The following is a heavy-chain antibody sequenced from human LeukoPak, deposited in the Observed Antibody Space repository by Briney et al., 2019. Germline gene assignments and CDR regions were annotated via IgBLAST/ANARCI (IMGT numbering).Heavy chain of an antibody. Sequence: PSETLSLTCTVSGGSISSSSYYWGWIRQPPGKGLEWIGSFYYSGRIYYNPSLKSRVTISVDTSENQFSLKLTSVTAADTALYYCARGVWQWLVNYYYYGMDVWGQGTTVTVSS. CDR1: GGSISSSSYY. CDR2: FYYSGRI. CDR3: ARGVWQWLVNYYYYGMDV. V-gene: IGHV4-39*01. J-gene: IGHJ6*02. D-gene: IGHD6-19*01.